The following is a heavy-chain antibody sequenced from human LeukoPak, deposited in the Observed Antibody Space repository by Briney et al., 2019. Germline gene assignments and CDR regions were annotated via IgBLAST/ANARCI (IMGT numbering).Heavy chain of an antibody. D-gene: IGHD4-17*01. CDR1: GFTFSSYA. V-gene: IGHV3-30-3*01. CDR2: ISYDGSNK. Sequence: PGGSLRLSCAASGFTFSSYAMHWVRQAPGKGLEWVAVISYDGSNKYYADSVKGRFTISRDNSKNTLYLQMNSLRAEDTAVYYYARGDYGDYTWYYYGMDVWGQGTTVTVSS. CDR3: ARGDYGDYTWYYYGMDV. J-gene: IGHJ6*02.